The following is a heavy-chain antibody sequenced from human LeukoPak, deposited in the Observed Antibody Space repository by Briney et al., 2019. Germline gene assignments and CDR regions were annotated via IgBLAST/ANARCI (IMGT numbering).Heavy chain of an antibody. CDR3: ARELGYCSSTSCYLYPRRYYFDY. V-gene: IGHV4-34*01. D-gene: IGHD2-2*01. CDR2: INHSGST. J-gene: IGHJ4*02. Sequence: SETLSLTCAVYGGSFSGYYWSWIRQPPGKGLEWIGEINHSGSTNYNPSLKSRVTISVDTSKNQFSLKLSSVTAADTAVYYCARELGYCSSTSCYLYPRRYYFDYWGQGTLVTVSS. CDR1: GGSFSGYY.